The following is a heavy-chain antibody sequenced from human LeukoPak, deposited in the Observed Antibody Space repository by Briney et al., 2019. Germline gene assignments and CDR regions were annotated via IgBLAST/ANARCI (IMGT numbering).Heavy chain of an antibody. Sequence: PGGSLRLSCAASRFTDSSNYMSWVRQAPGKGLEWVSVIYAGGSTHYADSVKGRFNIYRDNSKNTLYLQMNSLTAESTDVYYCARAVVGTSCYGYWGQGALVTVSS. CDR1: RFTDSSNY. V-gene: IGHV3-66*01. CDR2: IYAGGST. CDR3: ARAVVGTSCYGY. J-gene: IGHJ4*02. D-gene: IGHD2-2*01.